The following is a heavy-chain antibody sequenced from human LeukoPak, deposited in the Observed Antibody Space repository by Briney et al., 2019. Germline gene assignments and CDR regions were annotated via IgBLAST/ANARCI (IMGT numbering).Heavy chain of an antibody. Sequence: RTSETLSLTCAVYGGSFSGYYWSWIRQPPGKGLEWIGEINHSGSTNYNPSLKSRVTISVDTSKNQFSLKLSSVTAADTAVYYCARLPVPTKKIAAPGKASDYYYYMDVWGKGTTVTVSS. CDR1: GGSFSGYY. CDR2: INHSGST. V-gene: IGHV4-34*01. CDR3: ARLPVPTKKIAAPGKASDYYYYMDV. J-gene: IGHJ6*03. D-gene: IGHD6-13*01.